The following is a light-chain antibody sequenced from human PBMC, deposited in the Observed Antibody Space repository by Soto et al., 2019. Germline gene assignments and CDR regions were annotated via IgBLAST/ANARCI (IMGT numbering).Light chain of an antibody. V-gene: IGKV3D-15*01. J-gene: IGKJ3*01. CDR3: QQYYSTPGT. CDR2: GAS. Sequence: EIVMTQSPATLSVSPGDGATLSCRASQSVDSNLAWYQQKPGQTPRLLMYGASTRPTGIPARFSGSGSGTEFTLTISSLQAEDGAVYYCQQYYSTPGTFGPGTKVDIK. CDR1: QSVDSN.